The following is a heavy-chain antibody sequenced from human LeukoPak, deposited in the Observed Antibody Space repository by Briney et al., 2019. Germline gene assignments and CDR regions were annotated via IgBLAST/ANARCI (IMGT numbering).Heavy chain of an antibody. CDR2: MKEDGGEI. Sequence: GGSLRLSCAGSGFPFSNYWMAWVRQAPGKGLEWVANMKEDGGEINYVDSVKGRFTISRDNAKNSLDLQMNSLRVDDTAVYYCLRDRGYSTFDYWGQGTLVIVSS. CDR3: LRDRGYSTFDY. CDR1: GFPFSNYW. D-gene: IGHD4-23*01. V-gene: IGHV3-7*01. J-gene: IGHJ4*02.